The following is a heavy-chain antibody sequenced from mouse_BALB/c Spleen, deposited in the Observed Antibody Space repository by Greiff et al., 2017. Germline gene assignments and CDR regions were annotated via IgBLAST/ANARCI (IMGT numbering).Heavy chain of an antibody. J-gene: IGHJ3*01. CDR1: GYSFTGYY. CDR2: ISCYNGAT. V-gene: IGHV1S34*01. CDR3: ARGMITTVPSFAY. Sequence: LVKTGASVKISCKASGYSFTGYYMHWVKQSHGKSLEWIGYISCYNGATSYNQKFKGKATFTVDTSSSTAYMQFNSLTSEDSAVYYCARGMITTVPSFAYWGQGTLVTVSA. D-gene: IGHD2-4*01.